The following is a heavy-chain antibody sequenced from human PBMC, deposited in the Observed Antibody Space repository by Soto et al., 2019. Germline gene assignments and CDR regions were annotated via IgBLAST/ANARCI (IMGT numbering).Heavy chain of an antibody. CDR3: QYYYGSGSYVEGLDY. CDR2: ISSSGSTI. Sequence: EVQLVESGGGLVQPGGSLRLSCAASGFTFSSYEMNWVRQAPGKGLEWVSYISSSGSTIYYADSVKGRFTISRDNSKNTVYLQMNSLRAEDTAVYYCQYYYGSGSYVEGLDYWGQGTLVTVSS. V-gene: IGHV3-48*03. CDR1: GFTFSSYE. D-gene: IGHD3-10*01. J-gene: IGHJ4*02.